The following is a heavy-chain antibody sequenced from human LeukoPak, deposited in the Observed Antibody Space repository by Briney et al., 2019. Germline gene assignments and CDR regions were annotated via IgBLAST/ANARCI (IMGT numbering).Heavy chain of an antibody. J-gene: IGHJ5*02. Sequence: PSETLSLTCTVSGASISSYYWSWIRQPPGKGLEWIGYIYYSGSTNYNPSLKSRVTISVDTSKNQFSLKLSSVTAADTAVYYCARANGLYNWNDGDWFDPWGQGTLVTVSS. CDR2: IYYSGST. CDR1: GASISSYY. V-gene: IGHV4-59*01. CDR3: ARANGLYNWNDGDWFDP. D-gene: IGHD1-20*01.